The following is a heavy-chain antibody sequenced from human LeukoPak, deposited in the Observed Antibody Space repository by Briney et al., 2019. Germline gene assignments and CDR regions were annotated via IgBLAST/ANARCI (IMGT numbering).Heavy chain of an antibody. CDR3: ARAPPAVAFDY. D-gene: IGHD6-19*01. Sequence: ASVKVSCTASGYTFTGYYMHWVRQAPGQGLEWMGWINPNSGGTNYAHKFQGRVTMTRGTSISTAYMRLSRLRSDDTAVYYCARAPPAVAFDYWGQGTLVTVSS. J-gene: IGHJ4*02. CDR1: GYTFTGYY. V-gene: IGHV1-2*02. CDR2: INPNSGGT.